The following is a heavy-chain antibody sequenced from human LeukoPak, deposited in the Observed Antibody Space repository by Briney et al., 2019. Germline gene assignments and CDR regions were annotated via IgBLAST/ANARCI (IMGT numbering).Heavy chain of an antibody. J-gene: IGHJ5*02. Sequence: GGSLRLSCAASGFTFDDYAMHWVRQAPGKGLEWVSGISWNSGSIGYADSVKDRFTISRDNAKNSLYLQMNSLRAEDTALYYCAKGLRAQWLVPCWFDPWGQGTLVTVSS. V-gene: IGHV3-9*01. D-gene: IGHD6-19*01. CDR3: AKGLRAQWLVPCWFDP. CDR1: GFTFDDYA. CDR2: ISWNSGSI.